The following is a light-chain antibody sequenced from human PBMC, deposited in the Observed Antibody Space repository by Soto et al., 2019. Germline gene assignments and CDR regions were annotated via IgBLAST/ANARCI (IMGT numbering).Light chain of an antibody. CDR1: QGISSY. CDR2: AAS. CDR3: QQLNSNPIT. J-gene: IGKJ5*01. Sequence: DIQLTQSPSFLSASVGDRVTITCRASQGISSYLAWYQQKPGKAPKLLIYAASTLQSGVPSRFSGSGSGTEFTLTISSLQPEDFATYYCQQLNSNPITFGQGKRLEIK. V-gene: IGKV1-9*01.